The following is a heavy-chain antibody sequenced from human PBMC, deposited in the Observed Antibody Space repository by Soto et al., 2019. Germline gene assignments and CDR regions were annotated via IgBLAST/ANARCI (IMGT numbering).Heavy chain of an antibody. Sequence: SETLSLTCTVSGGSISSSGYYWAWLRQPPGRGLEWIGSIYYKGDTYFYPSLKSRVTISVDTSKNQFSLKLTSVTAADTALYFCARGGKYYQQETYFFDYWGQGSLVTVSS. V-gene: IGHV4-39*01. J-gene: IGHJ4*01. D-gene: IGHD3-16*01. CDR1: GGSISSSGYY. CDR2: IYYKGDT. CDR3: ARGGKYYQQETYFFDY.